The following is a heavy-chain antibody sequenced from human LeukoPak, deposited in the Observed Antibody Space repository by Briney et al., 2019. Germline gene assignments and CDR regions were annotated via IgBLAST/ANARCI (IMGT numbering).Heavy chain of an antibody. J-gene: IGHJ4*02. Sequence: SVKVSCKASGFTFTSSAVQWVRQARGQRLEWIGWIVVGSGNTNYAQKFQERVAITRDMSTGTAYMELSSLRSEDTAVYYCAADLPYSNYGPLDYWGQGTLVTVSS. CDR1: GFTFTSSA. CDR3: AADLPYSNYGPLDY. CDR2: IVVGSGNT. D-gene: IGHD4-11*01. V-gene: IGHV1-58*01.